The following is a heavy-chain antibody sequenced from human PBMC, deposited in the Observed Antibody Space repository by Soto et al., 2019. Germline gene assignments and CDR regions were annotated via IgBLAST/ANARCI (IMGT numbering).Heavy chain of an antibody. V-gene: IGHV3-7*03. J-gene: IGHJ6*02. D-gene: IGHD6-19*01. Sequence: DVRLVESGGGLVQPGGSLRLSCAAPSFTFSSYWLSWVRQAPGKGLEWVATIKQDGSENYYVDSVKGRFTISRDNAKNSLYLQMSSLRADDTAVYYCARDGPFISVAAPAFQYAMDVWGQGTTVTVS. CDR2: IKQDGSEN. CDR1: SFTFSSYW. CDR3: ARDGPFISVAAPAFQYAMDV.